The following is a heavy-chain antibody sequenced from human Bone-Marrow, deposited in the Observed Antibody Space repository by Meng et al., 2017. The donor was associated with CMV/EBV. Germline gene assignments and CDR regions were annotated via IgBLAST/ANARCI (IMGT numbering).Heavy chain of an antibody. Sequence: ASVKVSCKASGYSLSNSFVHWVRQAPGQGLEWMTRIDPTGDHITYAQKFQGRVTLTRDTSTTTVSLELSRLRSDDTAVYYCARRRYDYGDSRWFDPWGQGTLVTVSS. J-gene: IGHJ5*02. V-gene: IGHV1-46*01. CDR3: ARRRYDYGDSRWFDP. CDR1: GYSLSNSF. CDR2: IDPTGDHI. D-gene: IGHD4-17*01.